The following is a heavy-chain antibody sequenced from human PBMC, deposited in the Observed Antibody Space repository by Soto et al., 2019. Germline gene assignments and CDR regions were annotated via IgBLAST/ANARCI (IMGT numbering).Heavy chain of an antibody. D-gene: IGHD6-19*01. Sequence: QVQLVESGGGVVQPGRSLRLSCAASGFTFSSYAMHWVRQAPGKGLEWVAVISYDGSNKYYADSVKGRFTISRDNSKNTLYRQMNSVIAEDMAVYYCPQPAVACTIPGWYFDYWGQGTLVTVSS. J-gene: IGHJ4*02. V-gene: IGHV3-30-3*01. CDR2: ISYDGSNK. CDR3: PQPAVACTIPGWYFDY. CDR1: GFTFSSYA.